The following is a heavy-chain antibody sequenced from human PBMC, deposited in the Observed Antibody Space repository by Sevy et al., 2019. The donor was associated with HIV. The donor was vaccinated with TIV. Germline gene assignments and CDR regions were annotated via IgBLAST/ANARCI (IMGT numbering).Heavy chain of an antibody. V-gene: IGHV3-23*01. Sequence: GGSLRLSCAASGFTFSSYAMSWVRQAPGKVLEWVSAISGSGGSTYYADSVKGRFTISRDNSKNTLYLQMNSLRAEDTAVYYCAGRVVRIAAAEPKDVDYWGQGTLVTVSS. J-gene: IGHJ4*02. CDR1: GFTFSSYA. D-gene: IGHD6-13*01. CDR2: ISGSGGST. CDR3: AGRVVRIAAAEPKDVDY.